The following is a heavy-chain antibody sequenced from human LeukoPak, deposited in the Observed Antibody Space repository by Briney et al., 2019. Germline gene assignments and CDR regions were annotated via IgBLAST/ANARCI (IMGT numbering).Heavy chain of an antibody. CDR3: ARATATGSWGLFDY. D-gene: IGHD1-1*01. J-gene: IGHJ4*02. CDR1: GGSFSGYY. Sequence: KASETLSLTCAVYGGSFSGYYWSWIRQPPGKGLEWIGSSYYSGSPYYNPSLKSRVTISVDTSKDQFSLKLTSVTAADTAVYYCARATATGSWGLFDYWGQGTLVTVSS. V-gene: IGHV4-34*01. CDR2: SYYSGSP.